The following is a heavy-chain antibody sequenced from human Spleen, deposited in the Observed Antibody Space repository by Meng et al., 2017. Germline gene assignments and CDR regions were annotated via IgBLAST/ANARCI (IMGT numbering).Heavy chain of an antibody. Sequence: SETLSLTCAVYGGSFSGYYWSWIRQPPGKGLEWIGEINHSGSTNYNPSLKSRVTISVDTSKNQFSLKLSSVTAADTAVYYCAGRGDYYGAGSFYLLEYWGQGRLVTVSS. CDR2: INHSGST. J-gene: IGHJ4*02. V-gene: IGHV4-34*01. CDR1: GGSFSGYY. CDR3: AGRGDYYGAGSFYLLEY. D-gene: IGHD3-10*01.